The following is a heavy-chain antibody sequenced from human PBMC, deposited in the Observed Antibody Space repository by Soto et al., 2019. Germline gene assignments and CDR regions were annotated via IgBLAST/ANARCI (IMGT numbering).Heavy chain of an antibody. D-gene: IGHD4-17*01. CDR1: GGSISSYY. CDR3: ARRYGGTLDY. CDR2: XSPXGST. J-gene: IGHJ4*02. Sequence: XXTLSLTCTVSGGSISSYYWSWIRQPPGXXPXXXXXXSPXGSTTYNTXXXXXXXXXXXTPEXQFPLNLSYVNAEDTAVYYCARRYGGTLDYWGQGTLVPV. V-gene: IGHV4-4*08.